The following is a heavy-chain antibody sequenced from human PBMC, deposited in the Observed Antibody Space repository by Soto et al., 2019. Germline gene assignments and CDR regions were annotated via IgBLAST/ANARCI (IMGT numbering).Heavy chain of an antibody. V-gene: IGHV3-30*18. J-gene: IGHJ4*02. CDR3: AKGRAYCGGDCYPADY. CDR1: GFTFSSYG. D-gene: IGHD2-21*02. CDR2: ISYDGSNK. Sequence: GGSLRLSCAASGFTFSSYGMHWVRQAPGKGLEWVAVISYDGSNKYYADFVKGRITHSRDNSKNPLYLQMNSLRAEDTAVYYCAKGRAYCGGDCYPADYWGQGT.